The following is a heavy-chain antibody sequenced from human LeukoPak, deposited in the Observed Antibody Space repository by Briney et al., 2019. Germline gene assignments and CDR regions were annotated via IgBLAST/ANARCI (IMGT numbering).Heavy chain of an antibody. Sequence: SVKVSCKASGGTFSSSAISWVRQAPGQGLEWMGGIIPIFGTANYAQKFQGRVTITTEESTSTAYMELSSLRSEDTSVYYCAIPGDYYGSGSYYNDNDYWGQGTLVTVSS. D-gene: IGHD3-10*01. CDR2: IIPIFGTA. J-gene: IGHJ4*02. V-gene: IGHV1-69*05. CDR3: AIPGDYYGSGSYYNDNDY. CDR1: GGTFSSSA.